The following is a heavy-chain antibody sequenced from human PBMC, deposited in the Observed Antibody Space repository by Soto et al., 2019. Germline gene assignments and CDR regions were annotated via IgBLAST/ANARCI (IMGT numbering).Heavy chain of an antibody. CDR3: ARAVGGSSGYYCHY. D-gene: IGHD3-22*01. CDR2: IYYSGST. J-gene: IGHJ4*02. V-gene: IGHV4-31*03. Sequence: LSRTGTLCVGSMSRAGWSWCWKNQNPGKGLEWIGYIYYSGSTYYNPSLKSRVTISVDTSKNQFSLKLSSVTAADTAVYYCARAVGGSSGYYCHYWGQGTLVNVSS. CDR1: VGSMSRAGWS.